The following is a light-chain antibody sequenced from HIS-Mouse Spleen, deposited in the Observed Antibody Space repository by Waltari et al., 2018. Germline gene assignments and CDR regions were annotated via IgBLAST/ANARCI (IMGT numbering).Light chain of an antibody. CDR1: SLRSYY. CDR3: NSRDSSGNHWV. CDR2: GKN. V-gene: IGLV3-19*01. Sequence: SSELTQDPAVSVALGQTVRITCQGDSLRSYYASRYQQKPVQAPVLVIYGKNNRPSGIPDRFSGSSSGNTASLTITGAQAEDEADYYCNSRDSSGNHWVFGGGTKLTVL. J-gene: IGLJ3*02.